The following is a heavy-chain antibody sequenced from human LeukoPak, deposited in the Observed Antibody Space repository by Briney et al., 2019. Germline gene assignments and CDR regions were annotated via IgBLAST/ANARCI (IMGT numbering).Heavy chain of an antibody. CDR1: GFIFSNYN. CDR3: ARALGYSYGYAVDY. Sequence: PGGSLRLSCAASGFIFSNYNMNWVRQTPGKGLEWLSYISSSSGTIYYADSVKGRFTISGDNAKNSLYLQMNSLRAEDTAVYYCARALGYSYGYAVDYWGQGTLVRVSS. CDR2: ISSSSGTI. V-gene: IGHV3-48*01. J-gene: IGHJ4*02. D-gene: IGHD5-18*01.